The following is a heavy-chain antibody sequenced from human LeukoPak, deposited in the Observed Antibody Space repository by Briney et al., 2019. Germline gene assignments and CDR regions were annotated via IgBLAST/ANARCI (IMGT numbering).Heavy chain of an antibody. CDR2: ISAYNGNT. CDR1: GYTFTSYG. D-gene: IGHD2-15*01. J-gene: IGHJ3*02. CDR3: AREQGGLLLPWRPGGVDAFYI. V-gene: IGHV1-18*04. Sequence: ASVKVSCKASGYTFTSYGISWVRQAPGQGLEWMGWISAYNGNTNYAQKLQGRVTMSTDTSTSTAYMELRSLRSDDTAVYYCAREQGGLLLPWRPGGVDAFYIGGQGTMFPVSP.